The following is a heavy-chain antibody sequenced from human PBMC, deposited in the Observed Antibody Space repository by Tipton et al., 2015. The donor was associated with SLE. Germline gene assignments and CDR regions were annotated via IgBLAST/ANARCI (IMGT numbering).Heavy chain of an antibody. J-gene: IGHJ4*02. V-gene: IGHV4-59*12. CDR3: ARLGVTLDN. CDR2: IFYTGST. CDR1: GGSISSYF. Sequence: GLVKPSETLSLTCIVSGGSISSYFWTWIRQPPGKGLEWIGHIFYTGSTRYNPSLQSRVTISVDTSKKQFSLNLSSVTAADTAVYYCARLGVTLDNWGQGTLVAVSS.